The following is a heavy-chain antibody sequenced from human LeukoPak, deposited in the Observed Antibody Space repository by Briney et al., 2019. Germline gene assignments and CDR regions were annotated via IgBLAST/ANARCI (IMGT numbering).Heavy chain of an antibody. CDR2: FNHGGST. Sequence: SETLSLTCAVYGGSFNGYYWSWIRQPPGEGLEWIGEFNHGGSTNYSPSLKSRITISVDTSKNQFSLKLSSVTAADTAVYYCARGHHSDYDILTGYYTPHYGMDVWAQGTTVTVSS. CDR3: ARGHHSDYDILTGYYTPHYGMDV. D-gene: IGHD3-9*01. V-gene: IGHV4-34*01. CDR1: GGSFNGYY. J-gene: IGHJ6*02.